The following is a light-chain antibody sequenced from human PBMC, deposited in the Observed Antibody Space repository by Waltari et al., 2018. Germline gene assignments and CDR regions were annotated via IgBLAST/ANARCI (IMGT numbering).Light chain of an antibody. CDR1: SIDVVNYTR. Sequence: QSALTQPASVSGSPGQSITISCPGTSIDVVNYTRVPWYQQHPGKAPKLMIYAVSKRPSGVSDRFSGSKSGDMASLTISGLQPEDEAEYFCSSYAGSSKGVFGGGTKVTVL. CDR3: SSYAGSSKGV. V-gene: IGLV2-23*02. J-gene: IGLJ2*01. CDR2: AVS.